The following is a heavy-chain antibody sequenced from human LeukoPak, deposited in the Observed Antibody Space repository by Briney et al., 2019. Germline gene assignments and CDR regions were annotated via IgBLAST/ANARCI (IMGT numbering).Heavy chain of an antibody. CDR1: GDSVSSNSAV. V-gene: IGHV6-1*01. CDR2: TYYRSEWFN. Sequence: SQTLSLTCVISGDSVSSNSAVWNCIRQSPSRGLEWLGRTYYRSEWFNDYALAVKSRITINADTSKNQCSLQLNSVTPEDTAVYYCARAATIGYYYYYMDVWGKGTTVTVSS. D-gene: IGHD5-24*01. J-gene: IGHJ6*03. CDR3: ARAATIGYYYYYMDV.